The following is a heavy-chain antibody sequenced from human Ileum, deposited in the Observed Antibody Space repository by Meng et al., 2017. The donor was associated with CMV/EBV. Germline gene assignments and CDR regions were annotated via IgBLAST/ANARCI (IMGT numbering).Heavy chain of an antibody. Sequence: GESLKISCAASGFTFSDYYMSWIRQAPGKGLEWVAYITSGSTIYYADSVKGRFTISRDNAKNSLYLQMNGLRAEDTAVYYCAREARYYDSSGSSSGMDVWGQGNTV. CDR1: GFTFSDYY. CDR3: AREARYYDSSGSSSGMDV. D-gene: IGHD3-22*01. V-gene: IGHV3-11*04. J-gene: IGHJ6*01. CDR2: ITSGSTI.